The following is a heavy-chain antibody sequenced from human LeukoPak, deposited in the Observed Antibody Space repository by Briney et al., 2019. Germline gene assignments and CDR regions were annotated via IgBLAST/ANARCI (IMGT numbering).Heavy chain of an antibody. Sequence: SGGSLRLSCAASGXTFSRYWMSWVRQAPGKGLEWVANIKEDGSEKYYVDSVKGRFTISRDNAKNSLFLQMNSLRAEETAVYYCARGEYYYDGGYWGQGTLVTVSS. V-gene: IGHV3-7*04. CDR2: IKEDGSEK. CDR1: GXTFSRYW. CDR3: ARGEYYYDGGY. D-gene: IGHD3-22*01. J-gene: IGHJ4*02.